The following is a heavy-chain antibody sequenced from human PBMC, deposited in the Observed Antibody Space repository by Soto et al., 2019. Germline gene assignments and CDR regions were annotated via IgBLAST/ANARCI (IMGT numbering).Heavy chain of an antibody. V-gene: IGHV4-61*01. CDR1: GGSVIICSYH. D-gene: IGHD6-13*01. CDR2: IYHSGTT. Sequence: SETLSLTCTVSGGSVIICSYHWTWIRHPPGKGLEWIGNIYHSGTTNYNPSLKSRVTISVDRSKNQLSLKLTSVTAADTAMYYCAAEYSSSWNYFDYWGQGILVTVSS. J-gene: IGHJ4*02. CDR3: AAEYSSSWNYFDY.